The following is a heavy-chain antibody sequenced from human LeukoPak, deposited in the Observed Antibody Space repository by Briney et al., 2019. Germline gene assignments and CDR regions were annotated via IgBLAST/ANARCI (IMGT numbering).Heavy chain of an antibody. Sequence: GGSLRLSCAASGFTVGSNYMSWVRQAPGKGLEWVSVIYSGGSTYYADSVKGRFTISRDNSKNTLYLQMNSLRAEDTAVYYCARDYPTYYYGSGSYHYGMDVWGKGTTVTVSS. CDR3: ARDYPTYYYGSGSYHYGMDV. V-gene: IGHV3-53*01. D-gene: IGHD3-10*01. J-gene: IGHJ6*04. CDR1: GFTVGSNY. CDR2: IYSGGST.